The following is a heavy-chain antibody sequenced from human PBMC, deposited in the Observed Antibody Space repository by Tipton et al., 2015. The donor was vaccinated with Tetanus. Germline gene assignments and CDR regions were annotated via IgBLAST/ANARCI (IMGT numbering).Heavy chain of an antibody. J-gene: IGHJ4*02. D-gene: IGHD2-2*01. CDR2: VSSSGNS. Sequence: LRLSCTVSGGSVSSYYWTWFRQPPGKRLEWIGFVSSSGNSNYSPSLTGRVSMSPDTSKQQFSLSLTSATAADTAVYYCARGWSECSSWSCSPFDSWGQGTLVTVSS. CDR3: ARGWSECSSWSCSPFDS. CDR1: GGSVSSYY. V-gene: IGHV4-4*07.